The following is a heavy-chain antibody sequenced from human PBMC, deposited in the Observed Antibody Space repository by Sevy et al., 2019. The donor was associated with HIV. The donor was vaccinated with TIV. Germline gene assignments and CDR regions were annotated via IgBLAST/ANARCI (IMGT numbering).Heavy chain of an antibody. J-gene: IGHJ6*02. V-gene: IGHV3-9*01. CDR1: GFPFNDHA. Sequence: GGSLRLSCAASGFPFNDHAMHWVRQVPGKGLEWVSGISWNSRNIGYADSVKGRFTISRDNARHFVYLEMNSLRPEDTAFHYCAKDIHRVCDGVNCYSYYYYFYGLDVWGQGTTVTVSS. CDR3: AKDIHRVCDGVNCYSYYYYFYGLDV. D-gene: IGHD2-21*01. CDR2: ISWNSRNI.